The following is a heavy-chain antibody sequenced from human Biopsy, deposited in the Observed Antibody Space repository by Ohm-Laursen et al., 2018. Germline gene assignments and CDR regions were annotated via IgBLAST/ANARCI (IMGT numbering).Heavy chain of an antibody. V-gene: IGHV3-9*01. CDR1: GFTFQDHA. CDR3: ARLGELHGLWYFDF. J-gene: IGHJ4*02. Sequence: SLRLSCAASGFTFQDHAMHWVRQAPGKGLEWVSGISWNSGSINYAVSVQGRFTISRDNAKSSLYLQMNSLRVEDTALYFCARLGELHGLWYFDFWGQGALVTVSS. D-gene: IGHD2-21*01. CDR2: ISWNSGSI.